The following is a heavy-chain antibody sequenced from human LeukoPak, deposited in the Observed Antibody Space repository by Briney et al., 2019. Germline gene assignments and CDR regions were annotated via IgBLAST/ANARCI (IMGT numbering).Heavy chain of an antibody. CDR3: ARGGYYDSSGYYSD. CDR2: ISSDSSYI. Sequence: GGSLRLSCAASGFTFSDYSMNWVRQAPGKGLEWLSSISSDSSYIYYADSVKGRFTISKDNAKNSLYLQMNSLRAEDTAVYYCARGGYYDSSGYYSDWGQGTLVTVSS. CDR1: GFTFSDYS. V-gene: IGHV3-21*01. J-gene: IGHJ4*02. D-gene: IGHD3-22*01.